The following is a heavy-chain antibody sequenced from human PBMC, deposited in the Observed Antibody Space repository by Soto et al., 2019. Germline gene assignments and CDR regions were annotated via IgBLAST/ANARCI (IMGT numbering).Heavy chain of an antibody. V-gene: IGHV4-59*01. CDR3: ARDAPKDTAMVSFYYSGIEV. J-gene: IGHJ6*02. Sequence: AEPLSLTCTVSGGSISSYYWSWIRQPPGKGLEWIGYIYYSVSTNYNPSLKSRVTISVDTSKNQLSLKLSSVTAADTAVYYCARDAPKDTAMVSFYYSGIEVWGHGTTVIVSS. D-gene: IGHD5-18*01. CDR2: IYYSVST. CDR1: GGSISSYY.